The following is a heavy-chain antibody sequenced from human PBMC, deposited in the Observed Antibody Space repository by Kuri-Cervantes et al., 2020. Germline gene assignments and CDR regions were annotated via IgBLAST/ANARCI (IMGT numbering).Heavy chain of an antibody. D-gene: IGHD2-8*01. CDR2: ISYSGST. J-gene: IGHJ4*02. CDR1: GYSISSGYY. CDR3: VGAPNEYYFDS. Sequence: SQTLSLTCAVSGYSISSGYYWSWIRQPPGKRLELIGCISYSGSTNYSPSLKSRVTISVDTSKNQFSLKLNSVTAADTAVYSCVGAPNEYYFDSWGQGTLVTVSS. V-gene: IGHV4-61*01.